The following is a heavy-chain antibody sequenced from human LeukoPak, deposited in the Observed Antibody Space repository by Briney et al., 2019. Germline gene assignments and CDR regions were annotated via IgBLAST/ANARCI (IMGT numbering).Heavy chain of an antibody. J-gene: IGHJ4*02. CDR3: ATQRYCSSTSCYWGTFDY. CDR1: GGTFTIYA. Sequence: ASVKVSCKASGGTFTIYAISWVREAPGQEREWMGGIIPILGIANYAQKFQGRVTITADKSTSTAYMELSSLRSEDTAVYYCATQRYCSSTSCYWGTFDYWGQGTLVTVSS. CDR2: IIPILGIA. V-gene: IGHV1-69*10. D-gene: IGHD2-2*01.